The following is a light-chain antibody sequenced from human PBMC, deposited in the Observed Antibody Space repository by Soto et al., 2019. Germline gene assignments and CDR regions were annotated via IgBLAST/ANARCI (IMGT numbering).Light chain of an antibody. CDR3: QQYGGSPRIT. CDR2: GAS. V-gene: IGKV3-20*01. Sequence: EIVLTQSPATLSLSPGERATLSCRASDRLSSVYLAWYQQRPAQPPRLLLYGASNRATGIPDRFSGSGSGTDFTLIINRLEPEDVAIYYCQQYGGSPRITFGQGTRLEIK. CDR1: DRLSSVY. J-gene: IGKJ5*01.